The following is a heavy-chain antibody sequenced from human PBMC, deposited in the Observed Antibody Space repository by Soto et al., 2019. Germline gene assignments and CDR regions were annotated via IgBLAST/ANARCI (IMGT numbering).Heavy chain of an antibody. J-gene: IGHJ6*03. CDR1: GFTLSGYA. CDR2: ISSNGVGT. Sequence: EVQLAESGGGLAQPGGSLRLSCAASGFTLSGYAMDWVRQAPGKGLEYVSGISSNGVGTYYANSVQGRFAISRDNSKNTVDLPVGRLRPEDRGVYDCARGPLPDFYYMDVWRKGTTVTVSS. V-gene: IGHV3-64*01. CDR3: ARGPLPDFYYMDV.